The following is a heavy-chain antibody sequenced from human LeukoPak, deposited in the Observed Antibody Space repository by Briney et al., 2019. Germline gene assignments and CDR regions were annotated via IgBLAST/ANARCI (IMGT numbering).Heavy chain of an antibody. D-gene: IGHD3-22*01. J-gene: IGHJ3*02. CDR3: AKSNGYGLIDI. Sequence: SETLSLTCAVYGASFSDNYWGWIRQPPGKGLEWIGNIFYSGSTYYSPSLKSRVTISLDTSRNQFSLKLKSVTAADTAVYYCAKSNGYGLIDIWGQGTMVTVSS. CDR2: IFYSGST. CDR1: GASFSDNY. V-gene: IGHV4-34*12.